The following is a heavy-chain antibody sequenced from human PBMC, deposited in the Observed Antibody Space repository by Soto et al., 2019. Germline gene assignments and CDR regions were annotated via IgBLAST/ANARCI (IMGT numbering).Heavy chain of an antibody. CDR1: GGSISSYY. V-gene: IGHV4-59*01. CDR3: ARFNWDFDL. CDR2: IYYRGST. Sequence: QVQLQESGPGLVKPSETLSLTCTDSGGSISSYYWSWIRQPPGKGLEWIGYIYYRGSTNYNPPLKIRVTISVDTSKNQFSLKLSSVTAADTAMYYCARFNWDFDLWGRGTLVTVSS. J-gene: IGHJ2*01.